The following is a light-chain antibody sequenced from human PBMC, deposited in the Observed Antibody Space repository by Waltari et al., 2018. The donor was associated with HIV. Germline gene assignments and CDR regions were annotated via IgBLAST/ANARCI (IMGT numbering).Light chain of an antibody. Sequence: QSALTQPRSVSGSPGQSVSISGTGTSRDVGGYKYVEWYQHHPNKGPTLLIYDVTKRPSGVPVRFSVSNSGNTASLTISGLQAEDEADYSCFSYAVTYFVVFGWRTTLTVL. CDR1: SRDVGGYKY. J-gene: IGLJ2*01. CDR3: FSYAVTYFVV. CDR2: DVT. V-gene: IGLV2-11*01.